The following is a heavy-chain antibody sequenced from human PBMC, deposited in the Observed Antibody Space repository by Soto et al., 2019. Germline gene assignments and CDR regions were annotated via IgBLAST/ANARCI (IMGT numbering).Heavy chain of an antibody. D-gene: IGHD2-8*01. CDR3: ARDPRASEYATFDN. Sequence: EVQLVESGGDLVQPGGSLRLSCDACGFTFSNHWMSWVRQTPGKGLEWVANIKKDGSDKYYVDSVEGRFTISRDNAKNSLFLQMDSMRADDTAVYYCARDPRASEYATFDNWGQGTLVTVSS. V-gene: IGHV3-7*05. J-gene: IGHJ4*02. CDR2: IKKDGSDK. CDR1: GFTFSNHW.